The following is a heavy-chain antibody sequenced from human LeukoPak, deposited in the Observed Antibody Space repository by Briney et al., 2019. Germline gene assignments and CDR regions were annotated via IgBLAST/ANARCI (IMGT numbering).Heavy chain of an antibody. CDR2: ISAYNGNT. CDR3: ASNKGLEWLCVY. V-gene: IGHV1-18*01. D-gene: IGHD2-2*01. Sequence: ASVKVSCKASGYTFTTYGLSWVRQAPGQGLEWMGWISAYNGNTNYAQKFQGRVTITTDESTSTAYMELSSLRSEDTAVYYCASNKGLEWLCVYWGQGTLVTVSS. CDR1: GYTFTTYG. J-gene: IGHJ4*02.